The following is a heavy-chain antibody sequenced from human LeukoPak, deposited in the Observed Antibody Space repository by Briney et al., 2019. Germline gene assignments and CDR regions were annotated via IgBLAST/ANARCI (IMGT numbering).Heavy chain of an antibody. CDR1: GFTFSSYW. Sequence: GGSLRLSCAASGFTFSSYWMPWVRQAPGKGLVWVSRINSDGSSTSYADSVKGRFTISRDNAKNTLYLQMNSLRAEDTAVYYCAREDYYDSSGYPIDYWGQGTLVTISS. D-gene: IGHD3-22*01. CDR2: INSDGSST. J-gene: IGHJ4*02. V-gene: IGHV3-74*01. CDR3: AREDYYDSSGYPIDY.